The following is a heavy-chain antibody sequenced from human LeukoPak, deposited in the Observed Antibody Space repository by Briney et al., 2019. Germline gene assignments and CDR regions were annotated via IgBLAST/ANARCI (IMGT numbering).Heavy chain of an antibody. CDR2: INSDGRST. D-gene: IGHD3-22*01. CDR3: ARHSSGYYHYGY. CDR1: GFTFSSYW. Sequence: LAGGSLRLSCAASGFTFSSYWMHWVRQAPGKGLVWVSRINSDGRSTSYADSVKGRFTISRDNSKNTLHLQMNSLRAEDTAVYYCARHSSGYYHYGYWGPGTPVTVAS. V-gene: IGHV3-74*01. J-gene: IGHJ4*02.